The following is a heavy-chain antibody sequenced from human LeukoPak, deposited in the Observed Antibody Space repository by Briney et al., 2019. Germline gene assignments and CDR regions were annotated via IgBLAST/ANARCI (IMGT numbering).Heavy chain of an antibody. CDR3: AKPRDEYYFDY. V-gene: IGHV3-30-3*02. J-gene: IGHJ4*02. CDR1: GFTFSSYA. Sequence: GRSLRLSCAASGFTFSSYAMHWVRQAPGKGLEWVAVISYDGTNKYYADSVKGRFTISRDNSKNTLYLQMNSLRAEDTAVYYCAKPRDEYYFDYWGQGTLVTVSS. CDR2: ISYDGTNK.